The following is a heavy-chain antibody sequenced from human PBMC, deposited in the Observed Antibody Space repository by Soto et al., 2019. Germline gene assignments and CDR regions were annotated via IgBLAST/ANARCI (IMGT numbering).Heavy chain of an antibody. V-gene: IGHV2-5*02. Sequence: QITLKESGPALVKPTQPLTLTCTFSEFSLSTSGVGVGWIRQPPGKALEWLALMYWDDDKRYSPSLKSRLTITKDTSKNQVVLTMTNVDPVYTATYYCAHSYYINYADYCGQGTLVTVSS. CDR3: AHSYYINYADY. D-gene: IGHD4-4*01. CDR2: MYWDDDK. CDR1: EFSLSTSGVG. J-gene: IGHJ4*02.